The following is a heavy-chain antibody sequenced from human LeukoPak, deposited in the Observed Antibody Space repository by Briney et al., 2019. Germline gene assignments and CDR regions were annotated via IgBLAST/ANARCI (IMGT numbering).Heavy chain of an antibody. CDR3: AKDSFLGSSGWYYFDY. CDR2: ISGSGGSA. J-gene: IGHJ4*02. D-gene: IGHD6-19*01. Sequence: PGGSLRLSCVASGFTFSSYAMSWVRQAPGKGLEWVSGISGSGGSANCADSVKGRFTISRDNSKNTLYLQMNSLRAEDTAVYYCAKDSFLGSSGWYYFDYWGQGTLVTVSS. V-gene: IGHV3-23*01. CDR1: GFTFSSYA.